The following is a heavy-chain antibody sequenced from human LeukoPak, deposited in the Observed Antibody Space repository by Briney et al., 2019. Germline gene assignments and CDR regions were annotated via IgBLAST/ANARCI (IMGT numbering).Heavy chain of an antibody. Sequence: GGSLRLSCAASGFTFSSYGMHWVRQAPGKGLEWVSVIWYDGSNKYYVDSVKGRFIISRDNSKNTLYLQMNSLRVDDTAVYFCARDPLRFDTNGLIDYWGQGTLVTVSS. CDR3: ARDPLRFDTNGLIDY. CDR1: GFTFSSYG. V-gene: IGHV3-33*01. J-gene: IGHJ4*02. CDR2: IWYDGSNK. D-gene: IGHD2-8*01.